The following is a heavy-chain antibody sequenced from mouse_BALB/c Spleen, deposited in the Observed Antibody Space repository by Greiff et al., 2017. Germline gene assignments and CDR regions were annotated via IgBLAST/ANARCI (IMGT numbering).Heavy chain of an antibody. J-gene: IGHJ3*01. CDR3: ARRDYDYDGFAY. Sequence: QVQLPQSGAELAKPGASVKMSCKASGYTFTSYWMHWVKQRPGQGLEWIGYINPSPGYTEYNQKFKDKATLTADKSSSTAYMQLSSLTSEDSAVYYCARRDYDYDGFAYWGQGTLVTVSA. CDR2: INPSPGYT. V-gene: IGHV1-7*01. D-gene: IGHD2-4*01. CDR1: GYTFTSYW.